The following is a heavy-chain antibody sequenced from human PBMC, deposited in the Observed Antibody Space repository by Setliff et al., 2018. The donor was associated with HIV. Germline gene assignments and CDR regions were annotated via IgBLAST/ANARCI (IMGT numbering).Heavy chain of an antibody. D-gene: IGHD3-10*01. CDR3: AVAGSGSYYNAPHY. Sequence: GESLKISCKGSGYSFTSNWIGRVRQMPGKGLEWMGIIYPGYSDARYSPSFQGQVTISADKSISTAYLQWSSLKASDTAMYYCAVAGSGSYYNAPHYWGQGTLVTVSS. J-gene: IGHJ4*02. CDR1: GYSFTSNW. V-gene: IGHV5-51*01. CDR2: IYPGYSDA.